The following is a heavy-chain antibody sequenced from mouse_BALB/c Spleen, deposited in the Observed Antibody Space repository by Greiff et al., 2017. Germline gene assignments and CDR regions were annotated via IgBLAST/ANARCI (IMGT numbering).Heavy chain of an antibody. Sequence: EVKLVESGGGLVKPGGSLKLSCAASGFAFSSYDMSWVRQTPEKRLEWVAYISSGGGSTYYPDTVKGRFTISRDNAKNTLYLQMSSLKSEDTAMYYCARRGKGWYFDVWGAGTTVTVSS. V-gene: IGHV5-12-1*01. D-gene: IGHD1-3*01. CDR3: ARRGKGWYFDV. CDR1: GFAFSSYD. CDR2: ISSGGGST. J-gene: IGHJ1*01.